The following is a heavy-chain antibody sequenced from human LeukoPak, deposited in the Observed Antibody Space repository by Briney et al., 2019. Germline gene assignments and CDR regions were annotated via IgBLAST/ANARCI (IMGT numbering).Heavy chain of an antibody. J-gene: IGHJ6*02. CDR1: GYSFTSYW. V-gene: IGHV5-51*01. CDR3: ARVSHCSSTSCYTTYYYYGMDV. D-gene: IGHD2-2*02. CDR2: IYPGDSDT. Sequence: GESLKISCKGSGYSFTSYWIGWVRQMSGKGLEWMGIIYPGDSDTRYSPSFQGQVTISADKSISTAYLQWSSLKASDTAMYYCARVSHCSSTSCYTTYYYYGMDVWGQGTTVTVSS.